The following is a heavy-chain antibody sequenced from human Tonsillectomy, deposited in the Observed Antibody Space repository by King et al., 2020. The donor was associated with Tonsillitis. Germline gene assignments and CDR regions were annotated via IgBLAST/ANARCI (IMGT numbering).Heavy chain of an antibody. CDR1: GGSISSYY. V-gene: IGHV4-59*01. CDR2: IYYSGST. D-gene: IGHD3-9*01. J-gene: IGHJ4*02. Sequence: QLQESGPGLVKPSETLSLTCTVSGGSISSYYWSWIRQPPGKGLEWIGYIYYSGSTNYNPSLKSRVTISVDTSKNQFSLKLSSVTAADTAVYYCAGTTYYDILTGYVFGWFDYWGQGTLVTVSS. CDR3: AGTTYYDILTGYVFGWFDY.